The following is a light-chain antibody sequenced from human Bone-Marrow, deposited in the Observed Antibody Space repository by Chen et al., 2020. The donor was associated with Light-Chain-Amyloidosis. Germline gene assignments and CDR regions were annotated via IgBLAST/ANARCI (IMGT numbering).Light chain of an antibody. V-gene: IGLV2-14*01. CDR1: SSDVGGYNY. J-gene: IGLJ2*01. CDR3: SSDTSSSLV. CDR2: EVS. Sequence: QSALTQPASVSGSPGQSITISCTGTSSDVGGYNYVSWYQQHPGKAPELMLYEVSNRPAGVSNRVSGSRSGNTASLTISGLQAEDEEDYYCSSDTSSSLVFGGGTKLTVL.